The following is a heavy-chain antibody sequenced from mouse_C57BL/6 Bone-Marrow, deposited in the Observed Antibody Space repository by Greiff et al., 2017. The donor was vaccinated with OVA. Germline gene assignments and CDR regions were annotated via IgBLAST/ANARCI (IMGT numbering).Heavy chain of an antibody. Sequence: EVKLMESGAGLVKPGGSLKLSCAASGFTFSSYAMSWVRQTPEKRLEWVAYISSGGDYIYYADTVKGRFTISRDNARNTLYLQMSSLTSEDTAMYYCTRELPALFAYWGQGTLVTVSA. J-gene: IGHJ3*01. CDR3: TRELPALFAY. CDR1: GFTFSSYA. D-gene: IGHD2-1*01. CDR2: ISSGGDYI. V-gene: IGHV5-9-1*02.